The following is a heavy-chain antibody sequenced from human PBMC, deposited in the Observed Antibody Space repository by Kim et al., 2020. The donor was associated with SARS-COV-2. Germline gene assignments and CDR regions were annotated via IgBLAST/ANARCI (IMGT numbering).Heavy chain of an antibody. D-gene: IGHD3-3*01. CDR3: ARDQEFAIFGVVSFNWFDP. CDR2: IKAAIGNT. V-gene: IGHV1-3*01. CDR1: GYTFTSYA. J-gene: IGHJ5*02. Sequence: ASVKVSCKASGYTFTSYAMHWVRQAPGQRLEGMGWIKAAIGNTKYPQKFQGRVTITRATSPSPAYMELSILRSEDTAVYYCARDQEFAIFGVVSFNWFDPWGQGTLVTVSS.